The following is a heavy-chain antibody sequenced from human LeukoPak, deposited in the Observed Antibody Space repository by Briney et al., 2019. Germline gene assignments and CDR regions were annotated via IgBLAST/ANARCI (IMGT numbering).Heavy chain of an antibody. CDR1: GGSISSGSYY. CDR2: IYTSGST. CDR3: ARDMYTAMVDDAFDI. J-gene: IGHJ3*02. Sequence: PSQTLSLTCTVSGGSISSGSYYWSWIRQPAGKGLEWIGRIYTSGSTNYNPSLKSRVTISVDTSKNQFSLKLSSVTAADTAVYYCARDMYTAMVDDAFDIWGQGTMVTVSS. V-gene: IGHV4-61*02. D-gene: IGHD5-18*01.